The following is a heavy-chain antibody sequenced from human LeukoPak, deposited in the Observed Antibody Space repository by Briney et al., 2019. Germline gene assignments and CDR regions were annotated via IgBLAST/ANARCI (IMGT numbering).Heavy chain of an antibody. CDR1: GFTFSSYG. Sequence: GGSLRLSCAASGFTFSSYGMHWVRQAPGKGLELVAVIWYDGSNKYYADSVEGRFTISRDNSKNTLYLQMNSLRAEVTAVYYCAKDRGYSGYDCFDYWGQGTLVTVSS. J-gene: IGHJ4*02. CDR2: IWYDGSNK. D-gene: IGHD5-12*01. CDR3: AKDRGYSGYDCFDY. V-gene: IGHV3-33*06.